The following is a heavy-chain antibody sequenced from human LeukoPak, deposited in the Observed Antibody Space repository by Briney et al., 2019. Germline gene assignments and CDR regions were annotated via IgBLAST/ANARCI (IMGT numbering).Heavy chain of an antibody. CDR2: IYYSGST. J-gene: IGHJ3*02. CDR3: ARDPTPITILGVVGPPDAFDI. D-gene: IGHD3-3*01. V-gene: IGHV4-39*07. Sequence: SETLSLTCTVSGGSISSSSYYWGWIRQPPGKGLEWIGSIYYSGSTYYNPSLKSRVTISVDTSKNQFSLKLSSVTAADTAVYYCARDPTPITILGVVGPPDAFDIWGQGTMVTVSS. CDR1: GGSISSSSYY.